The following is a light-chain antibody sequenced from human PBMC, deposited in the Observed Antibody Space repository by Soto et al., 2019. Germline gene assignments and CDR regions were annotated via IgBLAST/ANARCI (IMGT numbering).Light chain of an antibody. Sequence: DIQMTQSSSTLYTSVGDRVTITCRASQSISSWLAWYQQKPGKAPKLLIYKASSLESGVPSRFSGSGSGTEFTLTISSLQPDDFATYYCQQYNSYPYTFGQGTKVDIK. J-gene: IGKJ2*01. CDR2: KAS. CDR3: QQYNSYPYT. CDR1: QSISSW. V-gene: IGKV1-5*03.